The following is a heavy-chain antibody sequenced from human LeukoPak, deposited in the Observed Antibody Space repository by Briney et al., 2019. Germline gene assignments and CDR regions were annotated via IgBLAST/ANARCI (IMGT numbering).Heavy chain of an antibody. CDR3: ARFPEYCSGGSCYLYYYYYGMDV. J-gene: IGHJ6*02. CDR1: GYTFTSYD. V-gene: IGHV1-8*01. D-gene: IGHD2-15*01. Sequence: GASVKVSCKASGYTFTSYDINWVRQATGQGLEWMGWMNPNSGNTGYAQKFQGRVTMTRNTSISTAYMELSSLRSEDTAVYYCARFPEYCSGGSCYLYYYYYGMDVWGQGTTVTVSS. CDR2: MNPNSGNT.